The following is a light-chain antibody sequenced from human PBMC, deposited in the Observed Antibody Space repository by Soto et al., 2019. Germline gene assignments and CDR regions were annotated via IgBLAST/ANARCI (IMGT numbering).Light chain of an antibody. J-gene: IGKJ5*01. V-gene: IGKV1-5*01. Sequence: DIQMTQSPSSLSPSVGDRVTITCRASRSISDWLAWYQQKPGKAPELLIFDASTLQSGVPSRFSGSGSGTDFTLTISSLQPEDFATYYCQQLNSYPITFGQGTRLEIK. CDR2: DAS. CDR1: RSISDW. CDR3: QQLNSYPIT.